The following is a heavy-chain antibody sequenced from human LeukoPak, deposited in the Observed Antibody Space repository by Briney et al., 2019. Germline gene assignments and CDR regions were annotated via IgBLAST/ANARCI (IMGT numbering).Heavy chain of an antibody. D-gene: IGHD6-13*01. Sequence: EASVKVSCKASGYTFTGYYMHWVRQAPGQGLEWMGWINTNTGNPTYAQGFTGRFVFSLDTSVSTAYLQISSLKAEDTAVYYCARAEQQLVDYWGQGTLVTVSS. J-gene: IGHJ4*02. CDR3: ARAEQQLVDY. CDR1: GYTFTGYY. CDR2: INTNTGNP. V-gene: IGHV7-4-1*02.